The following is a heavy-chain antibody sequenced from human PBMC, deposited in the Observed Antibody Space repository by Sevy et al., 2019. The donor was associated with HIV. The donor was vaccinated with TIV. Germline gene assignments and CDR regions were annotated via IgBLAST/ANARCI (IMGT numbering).Heavy chain of an antibody. V-gene: IGHV3-53*01. Sequence: LSLTCAASGFTVSSNYMSWVRQAPGKGVEWVSVIYSGGSTYYADSVKGRFTISRDNSKNTLYLQMNSLRAEDTAVYYCARFTTARGMDVWGQGTTVTVSS. CDR3: ARFTTARGMDV. CDR1: GFTVSSNY. D-gene: IGHD2-2*01. J-gene: IGHJ6*02. CDR2: IYSGGST.